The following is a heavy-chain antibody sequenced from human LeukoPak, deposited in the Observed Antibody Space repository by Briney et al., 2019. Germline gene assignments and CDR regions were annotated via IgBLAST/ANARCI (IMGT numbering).Heavy chain of an antibody. CDR1: GASISSGNW. CDR3: ARDGGVANDAFDI. J-gene: IGHJ3*02. V-gene: IGHV4-4*02. CDR2: IYHSGST. Sequence: PSGTLSLTCAVSGASISSGNWWSWVRQPPGKGLEWIGEIYHSGSTCYNPSLKSRVTISVDKSKNQFSLKLSSVTAADTAVYYCARDGGVANDAFDIWGQGTMVTVSS. D-gene: IGHD3-3*01.